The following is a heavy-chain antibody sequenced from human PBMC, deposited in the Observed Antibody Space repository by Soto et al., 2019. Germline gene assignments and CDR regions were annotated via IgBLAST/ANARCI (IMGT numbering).Heavy chain of an antibody. CDR2: ISGSGGST. Sequence: PGGSLRLSCAASGFTFSSYAMSWVRQAPGKGLEWVSAISGSGGSTYYADSVKGRFTISRDNSKNTLYLQMNSLRAEDTAVYYCGSAPVLRYFDWYLNWFDSWGQGTLVTVSS. D-gene: IGHD3-9*01. V-gene: IGHV3-23*01. CDR1: GFTFSSYA. CDR3: GSAPVLRYFDWYLNWFDS. J-gene: IGHJ5*01.